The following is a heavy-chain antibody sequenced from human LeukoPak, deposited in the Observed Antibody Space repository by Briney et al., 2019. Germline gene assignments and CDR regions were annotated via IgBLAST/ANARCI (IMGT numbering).Heavy chain of an antibody. CDR1: GYTFTSYA. CDR2: INTNTGNT. V-gene: IGHV7-4-1*02. J-gene: IGHJ4*02. D-gene: IGHD1-14*01. Sequence: GASVKVSCKASGYTFTSYAMNWLRQAPGQGLEWMGWINTNTGNTTYAQGFTGRFVFSLDTSVSTAYLQISSLKTEDTAVYYCARDRTLFDYWGQGTLVTVSS. CDR3: ARDRTLFDY.